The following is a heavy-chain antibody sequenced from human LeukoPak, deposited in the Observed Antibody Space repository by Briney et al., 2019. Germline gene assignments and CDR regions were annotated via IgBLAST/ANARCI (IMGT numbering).Heavy chain of an antibody. J-gene: IGHJ3*02. CDR3: AKDSCGGDCLDAFDI. CDR2: ISWNSGSI. V-gene: IGHV3-9*03. Sequence: GGSLRLSCAASGFTFDDYAMHWVRQAPGKGLEWVSGISWNSGSIGYADSVKGRFTISRDNAKNSLYLQMNSLRAEDMALYYCAKDSCGGDCLDAFDIWGQGTMVTVSS. D-gene: IGHD2-21*02. CDR1: GFTFDDYA.